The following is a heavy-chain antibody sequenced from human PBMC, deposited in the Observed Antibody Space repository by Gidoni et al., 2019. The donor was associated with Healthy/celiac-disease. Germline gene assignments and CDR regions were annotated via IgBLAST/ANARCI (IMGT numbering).Heavy chain of an antibody. V-gene: IGHV2-70*01. CDR2: IDWDDDK. D-gene: IGHD5-18*01. CDR1: GFSLSTSGMC. CDR3: ARQHDVDTAMGNFDY. Sequence: PALVKPTQTLTLTCTFPGFSLSTSGMCVSWIRQPPGKALEWLALIDWDDDKYYSTSLKTRLTISKDTSKNQVVLTMTNMDPVDTATYYCARQHDVDTAMGNFDYWGQGTLVTVSS. J-gene: IGHJ4*02.